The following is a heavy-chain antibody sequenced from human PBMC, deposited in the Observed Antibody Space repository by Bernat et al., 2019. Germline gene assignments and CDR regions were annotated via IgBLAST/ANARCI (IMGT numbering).Heavy chain of an antibody. CDR3: ARVLRAIPQGDAFDI. CDR1: GNTFNNAW. Sequence: EVQLVESGGGLVKPGGSLRLSCVVSGNTFNNAWMCWVRQAPGTGLEWVGRIKSKPDGETTDYATPVKVRFTISRDDSENTLSLQMNSLKTEDTDLYYCARVLRAIPQGDAFDIWRPGTVVTVSP. V-gene: IGHV3-15*01. D-gene: IGHD2-21*01. CDR2: IKSKPDGETT. J-gene: IGHJ3*02.